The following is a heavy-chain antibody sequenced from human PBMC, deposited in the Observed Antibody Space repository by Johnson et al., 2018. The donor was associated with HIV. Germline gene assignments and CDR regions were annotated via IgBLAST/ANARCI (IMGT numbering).Heavy chain of an antibody. CDR1: GFPFRSYT. Sequence: QVQLVESGGGVVRPGGSLRLSCAASGFPFRSYTVHWVRQAPGKGLEWVSYIERNSRTDYADSVKGRFTVSRDSSKNTLYLQMNSLRVEDTAVYYCARGTGTDDAFDIWGQGTMVTVSS. CDR3: ARGTGTDDAFDI. V-gene: IGHV3-NL1*01. CDR2: IERNSRT. J-gene: IGHJ3*02. D-gene: IGHD1-1*01.